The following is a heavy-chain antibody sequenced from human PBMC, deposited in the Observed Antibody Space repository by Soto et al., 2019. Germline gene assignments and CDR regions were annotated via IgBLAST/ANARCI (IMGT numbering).Heavy chain of an antibody. CDR2: INHSGST. CDR3: ARGRYDILTGYYFRYYFDY. Sequence: SETLSLTCAVYGGSFSGYYWSWIRQPPGKGLEWIGEINHSGSTNYNPPLKSRVTISVDTSKNQFSLKLSSVTAADTAVYYCARGRYDILTGYYFRYYFDYWGQGTLVTVSS. D-gene: IGHD3-9*01. CDR1: GGSFSGYY. J-gene: IGHJ4*02. V-gene: IGHV4-34*01.